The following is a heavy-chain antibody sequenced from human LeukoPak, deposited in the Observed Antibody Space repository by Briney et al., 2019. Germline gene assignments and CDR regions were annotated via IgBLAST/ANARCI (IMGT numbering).Heavy chain of an antibody. CDR2: ISSSGSTI. D-gene: IGHD3-16*02. J-gene: IGHJ4*02. Sequence: PGGSLRLSCAASGFTFSDYYMSWIRQAPGKGLEWVSYISSSGSTIYYADSVKGRFTISRDNSKNTLYLQMNSLRAEDTAVYYCAKEAYDYVWGSYRYYFDYWGQGTLVTVSS. CDR1: GFTFSDYY. V-gene: IGHV3-11*04. CDR3: AKEAYDYVWGSYRYYFDY.